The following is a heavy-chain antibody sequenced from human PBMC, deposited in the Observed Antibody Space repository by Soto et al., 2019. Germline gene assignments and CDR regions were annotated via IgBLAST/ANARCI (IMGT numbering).Heavy chain of an antibody. D-gene: IGHD3-22*01. CDR2: INHSGST. Sequence: QVQLQQWGAGLLKPSETLSLTCGVYGGSFSGYFWSWIRQPPGKGLEWIGEINHSGSTHYNPSLMCRVTFSDDTSKKQFSLTMNSVTAADTAVYYCARGTMKVDADKIQDAFDIWGQVTVVTASS. J-gene: IGHJ3*02. CDR1: GGSFSGYF. V-gene: IGHV4-34*01. CDR3: ARGTMKVDADKIQDAFDI.